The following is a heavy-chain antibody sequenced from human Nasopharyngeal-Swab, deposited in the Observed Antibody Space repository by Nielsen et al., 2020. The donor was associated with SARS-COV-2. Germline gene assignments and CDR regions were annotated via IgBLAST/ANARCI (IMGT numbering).Heavy chain of an antibody. V-gene: IGHV3-21*01. CDR3: LRGDRRDY. CDR1: GFSFSTYT. J-gene: IGHJ4*02. Sequence: GESLKISCAASGFSFSTYTMNWVRQAPGKGLEWLSSISSDSGAKYYADSVKGRFTISRDNAKNSLYLEMNSLRAEDTAVYYCLRGDRRDYWGPGTLVSVSS. CDR2: ISSDSGAK. D-gene: IGHD3-22*01.